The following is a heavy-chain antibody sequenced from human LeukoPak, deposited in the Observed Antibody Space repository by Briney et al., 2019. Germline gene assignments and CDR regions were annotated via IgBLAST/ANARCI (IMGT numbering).Heavy chain of an antibody. CDR1: GGSISSYY. V-gene: IGHV4-59*08. Sequence: SETLSLTCTVSGGSISSYYWSWIRQPPGKGLEWIGYIYYSGSTSYNPSLKSRVTISVDTSKNHFSLKLSSVTAADTAVYYCARRTGGIIDYWGQGTLVTVSS. CDR3: ARRTGGIIDY. D-gene: IGHD1-14*01. J-gene: IGHJ4*02. CDR2: IYYSGST.